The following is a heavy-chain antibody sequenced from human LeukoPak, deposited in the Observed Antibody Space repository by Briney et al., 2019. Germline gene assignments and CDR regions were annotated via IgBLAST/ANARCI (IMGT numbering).Heavy chain of an antibody. D-gene: IGHD2-2*01. CDR1: GYTFTSYG. CDR2: ISAYNGNT. CDR3: ARDHCSSTSCYFSYYYYGMDV. V-gene: IGHV1-18*01. Sequence: ASVKVSCKASGYTFTSYGISWARQAPGQGLEWMGWISAYNGNTNYAQKLQGRVTMTTDTSTSTAYMELRSLRSDDTAVYYCARDHCSSTSCYFSYYYYGMDVWGQGTTVTVSS. J-gene: IGHJ6*02.